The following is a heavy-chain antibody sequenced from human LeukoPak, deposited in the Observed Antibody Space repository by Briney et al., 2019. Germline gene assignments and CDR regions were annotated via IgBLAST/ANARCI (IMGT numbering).Heavy chain of an antibody. CDR1: GASLRTYY. D-gene: IGHD3-10*01. Sequence: SETLSLTCTVSGASLRTYYWSWIRQPAGKGLEWIGRISASGNTDHNPSLKSRVTMSVDTSKNQVSLNLNSVTAADTAVYYCASSLYYYTSGAGFDYWGQGTLVTVSA. CDR2: ISASGNT. J-gene: IGHJ4*02. CDR3: ASSLYYYTSGAGFDY. V-gene: IGHV4-4*07.